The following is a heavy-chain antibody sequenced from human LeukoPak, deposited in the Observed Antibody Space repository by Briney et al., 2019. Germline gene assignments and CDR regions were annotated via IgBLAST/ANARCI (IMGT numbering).Heavy chain of an antibody. CDR3: ARVDYGVNSYDFDY. Sequence: GGSLRLSCEASGFTFSSYAMSWVRQAPGKGLEWVSTISDSGGGTYYADSVKGRFTISRDNSKDTLFLRMNSLRAEDTAVYYCARVDYGVNSYDFDYWGQGTLVTVSS. CDR2: ISDSGGGT. D-gene: IGHD4-23*01. J-gene: IGHJ4*02. CDR1: GFTFSSYA. V-gene: IGHV3-23*01.